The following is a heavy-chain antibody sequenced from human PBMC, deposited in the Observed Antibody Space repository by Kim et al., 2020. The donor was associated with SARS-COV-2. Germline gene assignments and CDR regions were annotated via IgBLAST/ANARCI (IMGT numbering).Heavy chain of an antibody. CDR1: GYTFTSYA. V-gene: IGHV1-3*01. D-gene: IGHD6-19*01. CDR3: ASSGAVAGTFYYYYYGMDV. CDR2: INAGNGNT. Sequence: ASVKVSCKASGYTFTSYALHWVRQAPGQRLEWMGWINAGNGNTKYSQKFQGRVTITRDTSASTAYMELCSLRSEDTAVYYCASSGAVAGTFYYYYYGMDVWGQGTTVTVSS. J-gene: IGHJ6*02.